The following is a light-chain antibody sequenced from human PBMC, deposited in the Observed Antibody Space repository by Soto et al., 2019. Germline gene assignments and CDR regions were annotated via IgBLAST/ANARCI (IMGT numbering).Light chain of an antibody. J-gene: IGKJ5*01. V-gene: IGKV3-20*01. CDR3: QQYGSSPPN. Sequence: ELVLTQSPGTLSLSPGERATLSCRPSQSVTSSYLAWYQQNPGQAPRLLIYCASSRSIGIPDRFSGSGSGTDFALTISRLEPEDFAVYYCQQYGSSPPNFGQGTRLEIK. CDR1: QSVTSSY. CDR2: CAS.